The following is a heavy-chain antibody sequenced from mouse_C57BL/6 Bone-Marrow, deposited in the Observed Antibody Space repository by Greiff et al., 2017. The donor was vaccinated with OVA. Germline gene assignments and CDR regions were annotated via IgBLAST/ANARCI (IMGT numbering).Heavy chain of an antibody. V-gene: IGHV1-20*01. Sequence: EVQLQQSGPELVKPGDSVKISCKASGYSFTGYFMNWVMQSHGKSLEWIGRINPYNGDTFYNQKFKGKATLTVDKSSSTAHMELRSLTSEDSAVYYCARYGGSNYPYYYAMDYWGQGTSVTVSS. CDR1: GYSFTGYF. CDR3: ARYGGSNYPYYYAMDY. J-gene: IGHJ4*01. D-gene: IGHD2-5*01. CDR2: INPYNGDT.